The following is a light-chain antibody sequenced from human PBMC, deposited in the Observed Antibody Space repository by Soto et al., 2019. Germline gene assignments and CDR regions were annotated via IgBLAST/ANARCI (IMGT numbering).Light chain of an antibody. V-gene: IGKV3-20*01. Sequence: EIVFTQSPAALSFSPGERATLSCRAIQSVSSSYLAWYQQKPGQAPRLLIYGASSRATGIPDRFSGSGSGTDFTLTISRLEPEDFAVYYCQQYGSSPPLTFGGGTKVDI. CDR1: QSVSSSY. CDR2: GAS. J-gene: IGKJ4*01. CDR3: QQYGSSPPLT.